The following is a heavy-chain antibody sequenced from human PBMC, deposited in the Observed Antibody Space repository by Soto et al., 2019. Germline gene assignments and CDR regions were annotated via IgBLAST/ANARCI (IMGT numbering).Heavy chain of an antibody. D-gene: IGHD1-26*01. CDR3: TTSSSGTGADYYYYGMDV. CDR1: GFTFRNAW. J-gene: IGHJ6*02. Sequence: EVQLVESGGGLVKPGGSLRLSCAASGFTFRNAWMNWVRQAPGKGLEWVGRIKSKTDGGTTDYAAPVKGRFTISRDDSKNTLYLQMNSLKTEDTAVYYCTTSSSGTGADYYYYGMDVWGQGTTVTVSS. V-gene: IGHV3-15*07. CDR2: IKSKTDGGTT.